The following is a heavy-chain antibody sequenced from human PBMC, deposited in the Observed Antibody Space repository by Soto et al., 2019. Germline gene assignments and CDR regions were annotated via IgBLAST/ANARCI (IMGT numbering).Heavy chain of an antibody. CDR3: TRDLDSGYWHPLYYFDY. J-gene: IGHJ4*02. V-gene: IGHV3-49*03. D-gene: IGHD5-12*01. CDR2: IRSKAYGGTT. Sequence: GGSLRLSCTASGFTFGDYAMSWFRQAPGKGLEWVGFIRSKAYGGTTEYAASVKGRFTISRDNSKSIAYLQMNSLKTEDTAVYYCTRDLDSGYWHPLYYFDYWGQGTLVTVSS. CDR1: GFTFGDYA.